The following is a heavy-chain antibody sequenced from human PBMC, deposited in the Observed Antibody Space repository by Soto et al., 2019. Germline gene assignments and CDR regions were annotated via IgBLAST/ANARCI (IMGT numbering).Heavy chain of an antibody. CDR3: ARDEITMVRGVIGRYYYYGMDV. CDR1: GGTFSSYA. Sequence: GASVKVSCKASGGTFSSYAISWVRQAPGQGLEWMGGIIPIFGTANYAQKFQGRVTITADESTSTAYMELSSLRSEDTAVYYCARDEITMVRGVIGRYYYYGMDVWGQGTTVTVSS. J-gene: IGHJ6*02. D-gene: IGHD3-10*01. V-gene: IGHV1-69*13. CDR2: IIPIFGTA.